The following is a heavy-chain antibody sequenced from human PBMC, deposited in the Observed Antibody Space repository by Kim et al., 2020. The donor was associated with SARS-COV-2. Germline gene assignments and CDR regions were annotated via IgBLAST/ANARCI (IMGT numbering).Heavy chain of an antibody. J-gene: IGHJ4*02. Sequence: GGSLRLSCAASGFAVYHFAMNWVRQAPGKGLEWISAITNNNGKTYYQDSVRGRFTISRDESKNIMYLHMSNLRVEDTAIYYCAKDHPSPGWPTFGDWGQGTLVAVSS. CDR3: AKDHPSPGWPTFGD. CDR1: GFAVYHFA. V-gene: IGHV3-23*01. CDR2: ITNNNGKT. D-gene: IGHD6-19*01.